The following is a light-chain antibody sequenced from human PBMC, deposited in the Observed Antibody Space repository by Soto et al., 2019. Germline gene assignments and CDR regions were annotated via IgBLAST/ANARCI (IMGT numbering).Light chain of an antibody. V-gene: IGKV1-5*03. CDR3: QQYNSYQWT. J-gene: IGKJ1*01. Sequence: DIPITQSPSTLSASVGDRVTITCRSSQSISSWLAWYQEKPGKAPKLLIYKASSLESGVPSRFSGSGSGTEVTLTISSLQHDDFSTYYCQQYNSYQWTFGQGTKVGIK. CDR1: QSISSW. CDR2: KAS.